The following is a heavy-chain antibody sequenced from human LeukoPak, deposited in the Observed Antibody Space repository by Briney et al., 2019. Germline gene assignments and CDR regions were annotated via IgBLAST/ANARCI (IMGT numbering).Heavy chain of an antibody. CDR2: IRSKAYGGTT. CDR1: GFTFGDYA. CDR3: TRDPTMIVVVQPPDY. D-gene: IGHD3-22*01. V-gene: IGHV3-49*04. J-gene: IGHJ4*02. Sequence: GGSLRLSRTASGFTFGDYAMSWVRQAPGKGLEWVGFIRSKAYGGTTEYAASVKGRFTISRDDSKSIAYLQMNSLKTEDTAVYYCTRDPTMIVVVQPPDYWGQGTLVTVSS.